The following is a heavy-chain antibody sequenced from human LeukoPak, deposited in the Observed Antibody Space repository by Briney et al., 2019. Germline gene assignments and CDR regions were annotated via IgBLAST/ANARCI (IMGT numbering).Heavy chain of an antibody. Sequence: PGGSLRLSCAASGFTFSTYTMHWVRQAPGKGLEYVSGISSNGSSTYYANSVKGRFTISRDNSKNTLYLQMGSLRAEDMAVYYCARDPSIADPFDYWGQGTLVTVSS. V-gene: IGHV3-64*01. D-gene: IGHD6-6*01. J-gene: IGHJ4*02. CDR2: ISSNGSST. CDR1: GFTFSTYT. CDR3: ARDPSIADPFDY.